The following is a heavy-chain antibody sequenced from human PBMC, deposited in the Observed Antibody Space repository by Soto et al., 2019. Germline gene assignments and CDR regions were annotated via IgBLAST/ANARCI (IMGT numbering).Heavy chain of an antibody. Sequence: GSLRLSCAASGFTFRSYGMHWVRQAQGQGLEWVAVIWYDGSNKDYADSVKGRFSVSRDSSKNTLYLQMNSLRAEDTAVYYCARERDATMAPSFDSWGQGTLVTVSS. J-gene: IGHJ4*02. CDR1: GFTFRSYG. CDR3: ARERDATMAPSFDS. CDR2: IWYDGSNK. V-gene: IGHV3-33*01. D-gene: IGHD5-18*01.